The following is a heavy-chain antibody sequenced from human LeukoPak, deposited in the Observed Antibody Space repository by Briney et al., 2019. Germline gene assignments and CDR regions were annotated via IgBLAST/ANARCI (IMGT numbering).Heavy chain of an antibody. CDR1: GFTLNTYT. J-gene: IGHJ5*02. Sequence: GGSLRLSCAASGFTLNTYTMNWVRQAPGKGLEWVSAITGSTKYIPSNIYYADAVQGRFTISRDDAKNLVYLQMNSLRAEDTAVYYCARLHGHGFDPWGQGTLVTVSS. V-gene: IGHV3-21*06. CDR2: ITGSTKYI. CDR3: ARLHGHGFDP. D-gene: IGHD2-8*01.